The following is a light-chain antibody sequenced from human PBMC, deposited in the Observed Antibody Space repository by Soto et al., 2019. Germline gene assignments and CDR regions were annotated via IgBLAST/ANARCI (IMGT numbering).Light chain of an antibody. V-gene: IGLV1-47*01. J-gene: IGLJ3*02. Sequence: QSGLTQPPSASGTPGQRVIISCSGKTPNIGSNYVYWYRHLPGTAPQLLIYRNNQRPSGVPDRFSGSKSRTSASLAISGLRSEDEAAYYCASWDDSLSGRVFGGGTKLTVL. CDR3: ASWDDSLSGRV. CDR2: RNN. CDR1: TPNIGSNY.